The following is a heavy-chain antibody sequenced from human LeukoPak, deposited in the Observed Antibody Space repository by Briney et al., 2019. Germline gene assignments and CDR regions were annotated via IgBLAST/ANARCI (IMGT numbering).Heavy chain of an antibody. CDR1: GFTFSTYA. CDR3: AKDRIAAAGTPYFDY. CDR2: INSGSRYI. Sequence: GGSLRLSCAASGFTFSTYAMNWVRQAPGKGLEWVSSINSGSRYIYYADSVKGRFTISRDNAKNSLYLQMNSLRAEDTAVYYCAKDRIAAAGTPYFDYWGQGTLVTVSS. V-gene: IGHV3-21*01. J-gene: IGHJ4*02. D-gene: IGHD6-13*01.